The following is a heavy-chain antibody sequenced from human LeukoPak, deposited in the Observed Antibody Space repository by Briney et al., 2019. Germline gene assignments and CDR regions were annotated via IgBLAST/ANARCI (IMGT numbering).Heavy chain of an antibody. D-gene: IGHD3-22*01. J-gene: IGHJ4*02. CDR1: GFTFDDYA. Sequence: GGSLRLSCAASGFTFDDYAMHWVRQAPGKGLEWVSGISWNSGSIGYADSVKGRFTISRDNAKNSLYLQMNSLRAEDTALYYCAKATEKFYDSRNDYWGQGTLVTVSS. V-gene: IGHV3-9*01. CDR2: ISWNSGSI. CDR3: AKATEKFYDSRNDY.